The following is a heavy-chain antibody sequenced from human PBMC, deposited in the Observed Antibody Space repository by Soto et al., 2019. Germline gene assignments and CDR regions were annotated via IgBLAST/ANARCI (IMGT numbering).Heavy chain of an antibody. Sequence: QVQLQESGPGLVKPSETLSLTCTVSGGSISSYYWSWIRQPPGQGLEWIGYISHSGSTHYNPSHKSRVTKSVDTSKNQVSLKLSSVTAADTAVYYCARLGEDRGGDWYFDLWGRGTLVTVSS. CDR1: GGSISSYY. CDR2: ISHSGST. D-gene: IGHD3-10*01. CDR3: ARLGEDRGGDWYFDL. V-gene: IGHV4-59*08. J-gene: IGHJ2*01.